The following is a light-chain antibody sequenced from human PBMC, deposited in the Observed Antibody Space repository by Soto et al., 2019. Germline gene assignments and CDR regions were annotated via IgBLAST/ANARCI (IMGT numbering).Light chain of an antibody. CDR3: QQYHYWPRL. CDR2: GAS. J-gene: IGKJ1*01. V-gene: IGKV3-15*01. Sequence: EIVLTQSPATLSVSPGERATLSCRASQSVIRNLAWFQQKPGQAPRLLIYGASTRVTGVPARFSGSGSGTEFTLIISSLQSEDVAVYYCQQYHYWPRLFGQGTKVDI. CDR1: QSVIRN.